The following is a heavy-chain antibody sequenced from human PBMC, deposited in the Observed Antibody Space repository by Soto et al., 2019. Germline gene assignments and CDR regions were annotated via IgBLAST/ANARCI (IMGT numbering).Heavy chain of an antibody. CDR1: GFTFSSYA. D-gene: IGHD3-3*01. J-gene: IGHJ5*02. V-gene: IGHV3-23*01. CDR2: ISGSGGSA. Sequence: LSLSCAASGFTFSSYAMSWGRQAPGKGLEWVSAISGSGGSAYYADSVKGRFTISRDNSKNTLYLQMNSLRAEDTAVYYCAKDRGEGYDFWSGYAPPPYNWFDPWGQGPLVTVSS. CDR3: AKDRGEGYDFWSGYAPPPYNWFDP.